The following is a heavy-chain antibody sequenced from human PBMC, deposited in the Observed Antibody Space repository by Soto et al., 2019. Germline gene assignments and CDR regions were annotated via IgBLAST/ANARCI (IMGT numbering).Heavy chain of an antibody. CDR2: ISSNGGST. V-gene: IGHV3-64D*08. Sequence: PWGTPKCSCSAPESTLMSYAFHWSGKVPGKGLEYVSAISSNGGSTYYADSVKGRFTISRDNSKNTLYLQMSSLRAEDTAVYYCVKNIVVVPAAMSYYYYGMDVWGQGT. CDR1: ESTLMSYA. CDR3: VKNIVVVPAAMSYYYYGMDV. J-gene: IGHJ6*02. D-gene: IGHD2-2*01.